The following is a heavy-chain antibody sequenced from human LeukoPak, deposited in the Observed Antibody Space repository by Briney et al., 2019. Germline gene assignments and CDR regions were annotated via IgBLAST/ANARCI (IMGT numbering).Heavy chain of an antibody. V-gene: IGHV3-30*04. CDR2: ISYDGSNK. J-gene: IGHJ5*02. CDR3: ARVTYYYDSSGYYNNWFDP. Sequence: GGSLRLSCAASGFTFSSYAMHWVRQAPGKGLEWVAVISYDGSNKYYADSVKGRFTISRDNSKNTLYLQMNSLRAEDTAVYYCARVTYYYDSSGYYNNWFDPWGQGTLVTVSS. D-gene: IGHD3-22*01. CDR1: GFTFSSYA.